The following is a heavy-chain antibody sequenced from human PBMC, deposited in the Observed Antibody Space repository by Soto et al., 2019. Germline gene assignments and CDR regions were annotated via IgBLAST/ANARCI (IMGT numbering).Heavy chain of an antibody. V-gene: IGHV1-69*13. D-gene: IGHD6-13*01. Sequence: EASVKVSCKASGGTFSSYAISWVRQAPGQGLEWMGGIIPIFGTANYAQKFQGRVTITADESTSTAYMELSSLRSEDTAVYYCARDGGAAAAGESYYYYGMDVWGQGTTVTVSS. CDR1: GGTFSSYA. CDR3: ARDGGAAAAGESYYYYGMDV. CDR2: IIPIFGTA. J-gene: IGHJ6*02.